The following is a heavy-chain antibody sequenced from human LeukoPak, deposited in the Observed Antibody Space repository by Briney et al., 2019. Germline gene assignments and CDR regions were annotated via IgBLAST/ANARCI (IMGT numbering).Heavy chain of an antibody. J-gene: IGHJ5*02. CDR1: GFTFSQYW. V-gene: IGHV3-7*03. CDR3: AKDLVPVDVPVVVPAATRDGWFDP. CDR2: INQDGSEK. D-gene: IGHD2-2*01. Sequence: PGGSLRLSCTASGFTFSQYWMNWVRQAPGKGLEWVANINQDGSEKTYVDSVKGRFTISRDNAKNSLYLQVNSLRAEDTAVYYCAKDLVPVDVPVVVPAATRDGWFDPWGQGTLVTVSS.